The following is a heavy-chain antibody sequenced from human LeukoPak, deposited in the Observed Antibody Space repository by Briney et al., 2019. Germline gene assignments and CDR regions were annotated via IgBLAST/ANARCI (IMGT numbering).Heavy chain of an antibody. CDR2: IYPGDSET. J-gene: IGHJ1*01. CDR3: ARHDIGGDSSSWYIY. Sequence: GESLKISCKGSGYRFTSYWIVWVRQMPGKGLECMGIIYPGDSETRYRPAFQGQVTISADKSISTAYLQWSSLKASDTAMYYCARHDIGGDSSSWYIYWGQGTLVTVSS. D-gene: IGHD6-13*01. CDR1: GYRFTSYW. V-gene: IGHV5-51*01.